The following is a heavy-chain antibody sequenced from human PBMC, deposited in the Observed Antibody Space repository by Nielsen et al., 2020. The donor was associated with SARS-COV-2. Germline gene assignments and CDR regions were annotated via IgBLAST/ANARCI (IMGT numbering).Heavy chain of an antibody. CDR3: AKDRGDYGDYSDAFDI. V-gene: IGHV3-23*01. CDR1: GFTFSSYT. CDR2: ISGSGGTT. D-gene: IGHD4-17*01. Sequence: GGSLRLSCAASGFTFSSYTLSWVRQAPGKGLEWVAGISGSGGTTDYADSVKGRFTISRDNSKNTLYLQMNSLRAEDTAVYYCAKDRGDYGDYSDAFDIWGQGTMVTVSS. J-gene: IGHJ3*02.